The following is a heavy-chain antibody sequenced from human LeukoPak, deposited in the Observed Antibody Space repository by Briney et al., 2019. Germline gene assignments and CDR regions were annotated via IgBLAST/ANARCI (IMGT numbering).Heavy chain of an antibody. J-gene: IGHJ4*02. CDR3: ARRGIAVAGMFDY. V-gene: IGHV4-34*01. CDR1: GGSFSGYY. D-gene: IGHD6-19*01. Sequence: SETLSLTCAVYGGSFSGYYWSWIRQPPGKGLEWIGEINHSGSTNYNPSLKSRVTISVDTSKNQFSLKLSSVIAADTAVYCCARRGIAVAGMFDYWGQGTLVTVSS. CDR2: INHSGST.